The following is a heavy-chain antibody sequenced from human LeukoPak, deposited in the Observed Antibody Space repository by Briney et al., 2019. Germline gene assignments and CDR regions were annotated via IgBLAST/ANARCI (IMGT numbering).Heavy chain of an antibody. Sequence: GGSLRLSCAASGFTFSSYSMNWVRQAPGKGLEWVSSISSSRSYIYYADSVKGRFTISRDNAKNSLYLQMNSLRAEDTAVYYCASSAYDYVWGSYRYYFDYWGQGTLVTVSS. CDR3: ASSAYDYVWGSYRYYFDY. V-gene: IGHV3-21*01. CDR1: GFTFSSYS. CDR2: ISSSRSYI. J-gene: IGHJ4*02. D-gene: IGHD3-16*02.